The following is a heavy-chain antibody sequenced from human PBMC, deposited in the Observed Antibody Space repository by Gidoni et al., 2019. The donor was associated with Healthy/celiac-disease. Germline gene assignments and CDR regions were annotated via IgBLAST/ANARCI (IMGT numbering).Heavy chain of an antibody. J-gene: IGHJ6*02. D-gene: IGHD1-1*01. CDR2: IYHSGST. Sequence: QVQLQESGPGLVKPSETLSLTCAVSGYSISSGYYWGWIRQPPGKGLEWIGGIYHSGSTYYNPSLKSRVTISVDTSKNQFSLKLSSVTAADTAVYYCARGTPPPYGMDVWGQGTTVTVSS. CDR3: ARGTPPPYGMDV. V-gene: IGHV4-38-2*01. CDR1: GYSISSGYY.